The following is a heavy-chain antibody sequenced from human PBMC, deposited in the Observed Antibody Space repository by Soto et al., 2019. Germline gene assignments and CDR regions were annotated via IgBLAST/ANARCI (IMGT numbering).Heavy chain of an antibody. Sequence: SETLSLTCTVSGDSITSINNYWGWIRQPPGMGLEWIANIYYDGSTFYNPSLKSRVAMSIDTSKNQFSLNLTSVTATDTAVYYCTTVVSPGTRHMD. V-gene: IGHV4-39*01. CDR1: GDSITSINNY. D-gene: IGHD1-1*01. CDR3: TTVVSPGTRHMD. CDR2: IYYDGST. J-gene: IGHJ6*03.